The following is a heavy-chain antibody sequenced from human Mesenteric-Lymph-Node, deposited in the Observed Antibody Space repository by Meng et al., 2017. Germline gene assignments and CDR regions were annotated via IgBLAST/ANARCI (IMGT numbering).Heavy chain of an antibody. J-gene: IGHJ5*02. CDR2: IGHSGFT. D-gene: IGHD6-19*01. Sequence: QRPLQESGPGLVRPSEALSLTCSVSGGSISTSGYYWGWIRQPPGKGLEWIGSIGHSGFTYYTPSLKSRVTVSIDTSRNQFSLWLTSVTAADTAVYYCVRSSAWVRTGFDPWGQGTLVTVSS. CDR1: GGSISTSGYY. V-gene: IGHV4-39*01. CDR3: VRSSAWVRTGFDP.